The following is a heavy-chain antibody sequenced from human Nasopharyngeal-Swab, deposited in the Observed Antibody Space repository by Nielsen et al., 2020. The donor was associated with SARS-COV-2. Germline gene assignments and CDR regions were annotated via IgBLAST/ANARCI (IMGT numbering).Heavy chain of an antibody. CDR3: AKGKNYGDPSSYNWFDP. Sequence: VRQMPGKGLEWVSAISGSGGSTYYAGSVKGRFTISRDNSKNTLYLQMNSLRAEDTAVYYCAKGKNYGDPSSYNWFDPWGQGTLVTVSS. J-gene: IGHJ5*02. D-gene: IGHD4-17*01. V-gene: IGHV3-23*01. CDR2: ISGSGGST.